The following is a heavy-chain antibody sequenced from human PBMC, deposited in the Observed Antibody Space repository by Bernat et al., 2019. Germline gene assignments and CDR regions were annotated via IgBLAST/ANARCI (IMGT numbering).Heavy chain of an antibody. CDR3: ATGSAGYYYYGMDV. CDR1: GFTFSSYA. V-gene: IGHV3-23*01. D-gene: IGHD4-17*01. CDR2: ISGSGGST. J-gene: IGHJ6*02. Sequence: EVQLLESGGGLVQPGGSLRLSCAASGFTFSSYAMSWVRQAPGKGLEWVSAISGSGGSTYYADSVNGRFTISRENSKNTLYLQMNSLRAEDTAVYYCATGSAGYYYYGMDVWGQGTTVTVSS.